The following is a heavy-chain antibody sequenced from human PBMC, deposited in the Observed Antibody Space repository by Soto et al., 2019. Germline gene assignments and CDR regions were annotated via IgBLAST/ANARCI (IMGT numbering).Heavy chain of an antibody. CDR1: GGSISSSSYY. J-gene: IGHJ3*02. CDR3: ASNRITMVRGVINAFDI. CDR2: IYYSGST. Sequence: ASETLSLTCTVAGGSISSSSYYWGWIRQPPGKGLEWIGSIYYSGSTYYNPSLKSRVTISVDTSKNQFSLKLSSVTAADTAVYYCASNRITMVRGVINAFDIWGQGTMVTVSS. V-gene: IGHV4-39*01. D-gene: IGHD3-10*01.